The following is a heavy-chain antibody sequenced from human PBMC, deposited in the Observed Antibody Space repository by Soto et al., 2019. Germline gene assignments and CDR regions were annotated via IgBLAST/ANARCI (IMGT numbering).Heavy chain of an antibody. CDR1: VFTFSSYG. D-gene: IGHD3-9*01. V-gene: IGHV3-33*01. J-gene: IGHJ6*02. CDR2: IWYDGSNK. Sequence: GGSLRLSCATSVFTFSSYGMNWVRQAPGKGLEWVAVIWYDGSNKYYADSVKGRFTISRDNSKNTLYLQMNSLRAEDTAVYYCSRERDLTGYYISDYYYGMDVWGQGTTVTVSS. CDR3: SRERDLTGYYISDYYYGMDV.